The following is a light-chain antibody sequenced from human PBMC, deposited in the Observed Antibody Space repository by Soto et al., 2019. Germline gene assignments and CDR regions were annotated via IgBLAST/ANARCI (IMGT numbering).Light chain of an antibody. CDR1: QRISSW. CDR3: QQYNSYSGT. CDR2: DAS. Sequence: DIQMTQSPSTLSASVGDRVTITCRASQRISSWLAWYQQKPGKAPKLLIYDASSLESGVPSRFSGSGSGTEFTLTISSRKPDDFATYYCQQYNSYSGTFGQGTKLEIK. V-gene: IGKV1-5*01. J-gene: IGKJ2*01.